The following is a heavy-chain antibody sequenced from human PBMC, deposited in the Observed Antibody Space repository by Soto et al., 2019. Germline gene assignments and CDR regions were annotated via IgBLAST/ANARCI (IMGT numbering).Heavy chain of an antibody. CDR2: INHSGST. CDR3: ARGLSASGAAGSHFDY. D-gene: IGHD6-13*01. Sequence: KLPETLSLTCAVYGGSFSGYYWSWIRQPPGKGLEWIGEINHSGSTNYNPSLKSRVTISVDTSKNQFSLKLSSVTAADTAVYYCARGLSASGAAGSHFDYWGQGTLVTVSS. J-gene: IGHJ4*02. V-gene: IGHV4-34*01. CDR1: GGSFSGYY.